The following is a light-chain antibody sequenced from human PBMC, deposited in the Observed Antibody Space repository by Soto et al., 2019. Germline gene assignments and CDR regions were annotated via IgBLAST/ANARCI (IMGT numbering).Light chain of an antibody. CDR1: QSVSSK. CDR3: QEYNNWHSVT. V-gene: IGKV3-15*01. J-gene: IGKJ4*01. CDR2: GAS. Sequence: EIVMTQSPATLSVSPGERATLSCRASQSVSSKLAWYQQKPGQAPRLLIYGASTRATGIPARFSGSGSGTEFTLTISSLQSEDFAVYYCQEYNNWHSVTFGVGTKVQIK.